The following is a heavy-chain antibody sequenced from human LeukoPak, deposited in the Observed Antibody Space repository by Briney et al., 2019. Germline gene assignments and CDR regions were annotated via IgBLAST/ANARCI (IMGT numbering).Heavy chain of an antibody. J-gene: IGHJ4*02. CDR3: AREYSLVRTSIFDY. CDR2: INPSGDST. D-gene: IGHD3-10*01. Sequence: ASVKVSSMASGYTFTSYYMHWVRQAPGQELEWMGIINPSGDSTSYAQKFQGRVTMTRDTSTSTVYMELSSLRSEDTAVYYCAREYSLVRTSIFDYWGQGTLVTVSS. V-gene: IGHV1-46*01. CDR1: GYTFTSYY.